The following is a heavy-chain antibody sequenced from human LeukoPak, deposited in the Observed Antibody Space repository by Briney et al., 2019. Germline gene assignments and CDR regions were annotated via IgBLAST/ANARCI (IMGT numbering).Heavy chain of an antibody. V-gene: IGHV3-23*01. CDR2: ISGSGGST. CDR1: GFTFSSYA. Sequence: PGGSLRLSCAASGFTFSSYAMSWVRQAPGKGLEWVSAISGSGGSTYYADSVTGRFTISRDNAKNSLYLQMNSLRQEDTAVYYCARAIGYFDSWGQGTLVTVSS. J-gene: IGHJ4*02. CDR3: ARAIGYFDS. D-gene: IGHD1-26*01.